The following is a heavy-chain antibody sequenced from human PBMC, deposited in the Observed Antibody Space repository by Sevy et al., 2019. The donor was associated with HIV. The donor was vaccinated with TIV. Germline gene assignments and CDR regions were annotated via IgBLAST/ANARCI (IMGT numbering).Heavy chain of an antibody. V-gene: IGHV4-39*01. CDR2: RFYSGGA. D-gene: IGHD3-16*01. Sequence: AESLSLTCNVSGGSISSSRHYWSWIRQSPGKSMEWIGSRFYSGGAYYNPSLQSRVTMSVDTSKNQFSLNVNSVTAADTAVYYCARHPLGNWFDLWGQGILVLVSS. J-gene: IGHJ5*02. CDR3: ARHPLGNWFDL. CDR1: GGSISSSRHY.